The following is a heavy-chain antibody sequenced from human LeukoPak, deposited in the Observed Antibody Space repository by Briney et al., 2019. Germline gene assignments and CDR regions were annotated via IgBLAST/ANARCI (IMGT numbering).Heavy chain of an antibody. D-gene: IGHD6-13*01. V-gene: IGHV1-46*01. Sequence: GASVKVSCKASGHTFTNYYMHWVRQAPGQGPEWMGIINPSGYSTSYAQKFQGRVTMTRDMSTSTVYMELSSLRSEDTAVYYCARQASSSWYPFDYWGQGTLVTVSS. CDR2: INPSGYST. CDR3: ARQASSSWYPFDY. CDR1: GHTFTNYY. J-gene: IGHJ4*02.